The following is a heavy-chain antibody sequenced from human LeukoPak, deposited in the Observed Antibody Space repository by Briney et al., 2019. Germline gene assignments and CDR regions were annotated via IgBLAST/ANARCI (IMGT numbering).Heavy chain of an antibody. CDR2: IYSGGST. J-gene: IGHJ4*02. CDR3: ARATLDN. V-gene: IGHV3-53*01. Sequence: GGSLRLSCAASGFTVSSDYISWVRQAPGKGLEWVSVIYSGGSTKYADSVKARFTISRDNSKNTVYLQTNRLRVEDTAVYYCARATLDNWGQGTLVTVSS. CDR1: GFTVSSDY.